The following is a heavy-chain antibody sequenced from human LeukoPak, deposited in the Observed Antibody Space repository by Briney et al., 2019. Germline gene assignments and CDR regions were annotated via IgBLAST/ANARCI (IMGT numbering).Heavy chain of an antibody. CDR3: ARAHYDYVWGSHDAFDI. CDR1: GFTFSSYG. J-gene: IGHJ3*02. V-gene: IGHV3-30*03. Sequence: GGSLRLSCAASGFTFSSYGMHWVRQAPGKGLEWVAVISYDGSNKYYADSVKGRFTISRDNSKNTLYLQMNSLRAEDTAVYYCARAHYDYVWGSHDAFDIWGQGTMVTVSS. D-gene: IGHD3-16*01. CDR2: ISYDGSNK.